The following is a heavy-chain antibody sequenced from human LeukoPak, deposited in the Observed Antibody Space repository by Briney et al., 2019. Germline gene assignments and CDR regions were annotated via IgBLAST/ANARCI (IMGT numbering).Heavy chain of an antibody. CDR2: IYYSGST. D-gene: IGHD5-12*01. J-gene: IGHJ4*02. CDR3: AGGGRGYDRKNFDY. V-gene: IGHV4-59*12. Sequence: SETLSLTCTVSGGSISSYYWSWIRQPPGKGLEWIGYIYYSGSTNYNPSLKSRVTISVDTSRNQFSLKLSSVTAADTAVYYCAGGGRGYDRKNFDYWGQGTLVTVSS. CDR1: GGSISSYY.